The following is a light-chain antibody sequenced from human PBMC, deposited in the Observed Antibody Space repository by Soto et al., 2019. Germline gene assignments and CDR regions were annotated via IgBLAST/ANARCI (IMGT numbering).Light chain of an antibody. V-gene: IGKV3-20*01. CDR2: GGS. CDR3: QQYGDSPRT. CDR1: QAIRSNN. J-gene: IGKJ1*01. Sequence: IVLTQSPGTLSLSLGESATLSCRASQAIRSNNLAWIQHKPGQAPRLLIFGGSSRATGIPDRFSGSGSGTDFTLTISRLEPEDFAVYYCQQYGDSPRTFGQGTKVDIK.